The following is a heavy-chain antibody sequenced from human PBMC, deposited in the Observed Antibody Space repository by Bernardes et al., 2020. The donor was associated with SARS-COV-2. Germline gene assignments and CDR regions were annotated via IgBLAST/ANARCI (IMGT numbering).Heavy chain of an antibody. CDR2: IYWNDDK. V-gene: IGHV2-5*01. Sequence: SGPTLVKPPQTLTLTCTFSGFSLSTSGVGVGWIRQPPGKALEWLALIYWNDDKRYSPSLKSRLTITKDTSKNQVVLTMTNMDPVDTATYYCAHAGDTYGYDAFDIWGQGTMVTVSS. CDR3: AHAGDTYGYDAFDI. J-gene: IGHJ3*02. CDR1: GFSLSTSGVG. D-gene: IGHD5-18*01.